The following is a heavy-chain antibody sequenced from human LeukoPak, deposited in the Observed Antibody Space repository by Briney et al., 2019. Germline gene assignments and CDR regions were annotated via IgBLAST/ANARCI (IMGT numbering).Heavy chain of an antibody. Sequence: GGSLRLSCAASGFTFNSYWMHWVRQAPGKGLVWVSRINSDGSGTSDADFVKGRFTISRDNSKNTLYLQMNSLRAEDTAMYYCARTLVGATSGPDYYFDSWGQGTLVTVSS. CDR2: INSDGSGT. CDR3: ARTLVGATSGPDYYFDS. CDR1: GFTFNSYW. D-gene: IGHD1-26*01. V-gene: IGHV3-74*01. J-gene: IGHJ4*02.